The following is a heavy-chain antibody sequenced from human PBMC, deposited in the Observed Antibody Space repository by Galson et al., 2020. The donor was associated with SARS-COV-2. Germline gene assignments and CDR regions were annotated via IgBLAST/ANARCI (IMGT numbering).Heavy chain of an antibody. CDR2: TYYRSKWYN. V-gene: IGHV6-1*01. J-gene: IGHJ5*02. CDR3: ARGGTMVRGVIIPSPWFDP. CDR1: GDSVSSNSAA. D-gene: IGHD3-10*01. Sequence: SQTLSLTCAISGDSVSSNSAAWNWIRQSPSRGLEWLGRTYYRSKWYNDYAVSVKSRITINPDTSKNQFSLQLNSVTPEHTAVYYCARGGTMVRGVIIPSPWFDPWGQGTLVTVSS.